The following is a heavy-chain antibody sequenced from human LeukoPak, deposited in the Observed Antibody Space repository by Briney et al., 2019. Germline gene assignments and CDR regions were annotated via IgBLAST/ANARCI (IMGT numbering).Heavy chain of an antibody. CDR2: INNDGSP. Sequence: GGSLRLSCAASGFTFSSYWMHWVRQAPGKGLVWVSLINNDGSPNYADSVKGRFTISRDNAKSTLFLQMNSLRPEDTAVYFCVMGRAYNHWGRGTMVTVSS. CDR3: VMGRAYNH. V-gene: IGHV3-74*01. J-gene: IGHJ4*03. CDR1: GFTFSSYW. D-gene: IGHD5-18*01.